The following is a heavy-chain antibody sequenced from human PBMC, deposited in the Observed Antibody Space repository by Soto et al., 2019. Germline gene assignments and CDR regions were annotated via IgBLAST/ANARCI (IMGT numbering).Heavy chain of an antibody. CDR2: ISGSGGST. D-gene: IGHD5-12*01. CDR1: GFTFSSYA. Sequence: GGSLRLSYAASGFTFSSYAMSWVRQAPGKGLEWVSAISGSGGSTYYADSVKGRFTISRDNSKNTLYLQMNSLRAEDTAVYYCAKTPIVATSYFDYWGQGTLVTVSS. V-gene: IGHV3-23*01. J-gene: IGHJ4*02. CDR3: AKTPIVATSYFDY.